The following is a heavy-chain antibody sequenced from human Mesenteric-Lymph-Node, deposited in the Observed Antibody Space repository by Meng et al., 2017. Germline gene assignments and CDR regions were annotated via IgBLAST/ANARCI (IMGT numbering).Heavy chain of an antibody. Sequence: GAEVKYLGHPWMVSSKASQFTLTVYHIPWVRHAPGQGFEWVGRINPNDGTPSYAPKFQGRVTVTMTRDSSIITAFMELTRLRSDDTAVYYCARVEVGITSGDYWGQGTLVTVSS. CDR3: ARVEVGITSGDY. CDR2: INPNDGTP. CDR1: QFTLTVYH. V-gene: IGHV1-2*06. D-gene: IGHD1-26*01. J-gene: IGHJ4*02.